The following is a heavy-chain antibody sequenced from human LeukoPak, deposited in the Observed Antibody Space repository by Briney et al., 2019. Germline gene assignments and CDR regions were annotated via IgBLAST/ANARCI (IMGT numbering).Heavy chain of an antibody. CDR2: ISSNSRTI. Sequence: GGSLRLSCAASGFTFSDYYVSWIRQAPGKGLEWVSYISSNSRTIYYADSVKGRFTISRDNAKNSLYLQMNSLRAEDTAVYFCARGRYFLDYWGQGILVTVSS. CDR3: ARGRYFLDY. V-gene: IGHV3-11*01. CDR1: GFTFSDYY. D-gene: IGHD3-10*01. J-gene: IGHJ4*02.